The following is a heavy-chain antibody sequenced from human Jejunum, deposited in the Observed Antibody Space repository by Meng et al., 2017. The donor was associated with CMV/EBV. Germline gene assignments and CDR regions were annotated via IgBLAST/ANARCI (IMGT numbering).Heavy chain of an antibody. V-gene: IGHV1-46*02. CDR2: INPNGGGT. J-gene: IGHJ4*02. CDR1: TFNNYH. CDR3: ARDLSSDTSAYYAPDH. D-gene: IGHD3-22*01. Sequence: TFNNYHMHWVRQTPGQGLEWMGIINPNGGGTAGAQKFQGRVTMTRDTSTSTFYMELNSLRSEDTAVYYCARDLSSDTSAYYAPDHWGQGTLGTVSS.